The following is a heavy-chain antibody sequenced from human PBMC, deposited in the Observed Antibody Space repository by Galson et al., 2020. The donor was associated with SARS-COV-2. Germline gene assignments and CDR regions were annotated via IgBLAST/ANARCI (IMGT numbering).Heavy chain of an antibody. D-gene: IGHD3-10*01. V-gene: IGHV4-31*03. J-gene: IGHJ6*02. CDR3: ARAGVYGSGSYPRDYDYGMDV. CDR1: GGSISSGGYY. CDR2: IYYSGST. Sequence: SETLSLTCTVSGGSISSGGYYWSWIRQHPGKGLEWIGYIYYSGSTYYNPSLKSRVTISVDTSKNQFSLKLSSVTAADTAVYYCARAGVYGSGSYPRDYDYGMDVWGQGTTVTVAS.